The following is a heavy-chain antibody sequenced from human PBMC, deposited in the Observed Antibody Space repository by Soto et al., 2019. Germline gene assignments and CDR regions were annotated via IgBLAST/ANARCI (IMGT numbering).Heavy chain of an antibody. D-gene: IGHD1-26*01. CDR1: GGTFSSYA. CDR3: ARAIGLSYYGNFDY. J-gene: IGHJ4*02. CDR2: IIPIFGTA. V-gene: IGHV1-69*01. Sequence: QVQLVQSGAEVKKPGSSVKVSCKASGGTFSSYAISWVRQAPGQGLEWMGGIIPIFGTANYAQKFQGRVTITADESTSTAYMERSSLRSEDTAVYYCARAIGLSYYGNFDYWGQGTLVTVSS.